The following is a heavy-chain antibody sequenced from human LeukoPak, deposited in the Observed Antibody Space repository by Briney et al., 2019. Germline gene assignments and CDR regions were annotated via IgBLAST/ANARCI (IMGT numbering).Heavy chain of an antibody. J-gene: IGHJ5*02. CDR1: GFTFSSYA. CDR3: AKAPYRSTFYGFDP. D-gene: IGHD6-13*01. CDR2: ISGSGGST. Sequence: GGSLRLACAASGFTFSSYAMSWVRQAPGKGLEWVSAISGSGGSTYYADSVEGRFTISRDNSKNTLYLQMNSLRAEDTAVYYCAKAPYRSTFYGFDPWGQGTLVTVSS. V-gene: IGHV3-23*01.